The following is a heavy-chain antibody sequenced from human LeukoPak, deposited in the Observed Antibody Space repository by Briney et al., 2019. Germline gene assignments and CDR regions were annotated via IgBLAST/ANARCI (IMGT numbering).Heavy chain of an antibody. V-gene: IGHV3-30-3*01. CDR2: ISYDGSNK. Sequence: GGSLRLSCAASGFTFSSYAMHWVRQAPGKGLEWVAVISYDGSNKYYADSVKGRFTISRDNSKNTLYLQMNSLRAEDTAVYYCATRVWGSSDYWGQGTLVTVSS. J-gene: IGHJ4*02. CDR3: ATRVWGSSDY. CDR1: GFTFSSYA. D-gene: IGHD3-16*01.